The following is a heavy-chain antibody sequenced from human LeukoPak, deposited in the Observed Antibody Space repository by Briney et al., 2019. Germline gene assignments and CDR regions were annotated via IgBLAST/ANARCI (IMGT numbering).Heavy chain of an antibody. CDR3: ARGENWNSFDY. CDR2: IYPGDSDT. J-gene: IGHJ4*02. V-gene: IGHV5-51*01. Sequence: GESLKISCKGSGYSFTSYWIGWVRQMPGKGLEWMGFIYPGDSDTRYSPSFQGQVTISADKSISTPYLQWSSLKASDTAIYYCARGENWNSFDYWGQGTLVTVSS. CDR1: GYSFTSYW. D-gene: IGHD1-1*01.